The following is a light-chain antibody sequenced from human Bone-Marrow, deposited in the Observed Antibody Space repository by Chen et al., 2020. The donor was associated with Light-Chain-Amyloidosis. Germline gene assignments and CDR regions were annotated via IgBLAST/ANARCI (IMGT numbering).Light chain of an antibody. V-gene: IGLV2-14*02. CDR2: EDT. CDR3: SSYTSTYTLR. J-gene: IGLJ2*01. Sequence: QSALTQPASVSGFPGQSITISCTGTNNDVGGHAFVSWYQRHPGKAPKFLIYEDTERASGVSNRFSGSKSGNTASLAISGLQAEDEADYYCSSYTSTYTLRFGGGTKLTVL. CDR1: NNDVGGHAF.